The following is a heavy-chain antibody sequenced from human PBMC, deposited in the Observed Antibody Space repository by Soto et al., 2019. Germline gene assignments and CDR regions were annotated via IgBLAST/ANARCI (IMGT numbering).Heavy chain of an antibody. CDR1: GCSLSTSSYY. D-gene: IGHD5-12*01. J-gene: IGHJ5*02. CDR2: IYYSGST. V-gene: IGHV4-39*01. CDR3: ASTRLVATSVWS. Sequence: PXETLSLTCTVSGCSLSTSSYYWGWIRQPPGRGLEWIGSIYYSGSTYYNPSLKSRVTISVDTSKNQFSLKLSSVTAADTAVYYCASTRLVATSVWSSGQGALVTVSS.